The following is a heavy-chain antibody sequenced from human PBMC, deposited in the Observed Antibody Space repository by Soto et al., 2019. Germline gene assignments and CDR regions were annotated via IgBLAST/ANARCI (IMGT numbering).Heavy chain of an antibody. CDR2: IYYSGST. CDR1: GGSVSSGSYY. J-gene: IGHJ1*01. Sequence: QVQLQESGPGLVKPSETLSLTCTVSGGSVSSGSYYWSWIRQPPGKGLEWIGYIYYSGSTNYNPSPKSRVTISVDTSKNQFSLKLSSVTAADTAVYYCAMEDYYDSSDWGQGTLVTVSS. V-gene: IGHV4-61*01. D-gene: IGHD3-22*01. CDR3: AMEDYYDSSD.